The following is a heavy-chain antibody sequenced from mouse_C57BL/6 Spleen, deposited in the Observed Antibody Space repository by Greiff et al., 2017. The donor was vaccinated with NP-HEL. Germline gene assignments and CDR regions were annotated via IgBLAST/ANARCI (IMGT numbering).Heavy chain of an antibody. J-gene: IGHJ4*01. CDR1: GFTFSSYG. V-gene: IGHV5-6*01. CDR3: ASGDGAMDY. D-gene: IGHD2-3*01. CDR2: ISSGGSYT. Sequence: EVQVVESGGDLVKPGGSLKLSCAASGFTFSSYGMSWVRQTPDKRLEWVATISSGGSYTYYPDSVKGRFTISRDNAKNTLYLQMSSLKSEDTAMYYCASGDGAMDYWGQGTSVTVSS.